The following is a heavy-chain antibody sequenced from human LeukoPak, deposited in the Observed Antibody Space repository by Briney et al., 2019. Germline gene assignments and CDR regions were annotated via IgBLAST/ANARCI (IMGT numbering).Heavy chain of an antibody. Sequence: ASVKVSCKASGYTFTSYSISWVRQAPGQGLGWMAWISAYNGNTNYAQKLQGRVTMTTDTSTSTAYMELRSLRSDDTAVYYCARVGDMVRGVIITDAFDIWGQGTMVTVSS. J-gene: IGHJ3*02. CDR1: GYTFTSYS. CDR2: ISAYNGNT. V-gene: IGHV1-18*01. CDR3: ARVGDMVRGVIITDAFDI. D-gene: IGHD3-10*01.